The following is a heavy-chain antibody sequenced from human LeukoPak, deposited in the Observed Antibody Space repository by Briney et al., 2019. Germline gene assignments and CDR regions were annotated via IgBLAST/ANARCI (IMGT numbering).Heavy chain of an antibody. CDR2: INQDGTEK. CDR3: ARDKYSSSWTGGAFDI. V-gene: IGHV3-7*01. J-gene: IGHJ3*02. CDR1: GFTFTTYW. D-gene: IGHD6-13*01. Sequence: GESLRLSCAASGFTFTTYWMSWVRQLPGKGLEWVANINQDGTEKYYVDSVKGRFTISRDNAKNSLDLQMNSLRVEDTAVYYCARDKYSSSWTGGAFDIWGQGTMVTVSS.